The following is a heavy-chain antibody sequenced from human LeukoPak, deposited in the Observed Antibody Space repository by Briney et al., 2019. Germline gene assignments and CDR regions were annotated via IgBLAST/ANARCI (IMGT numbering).Heavy chain of an antibody. V-gene: IGHV3-74*01. Sequence: GGSLRLSCAASGFTLSSYAMTWVRQAPGKGLVWVSRIKSDGSGTSYADSAKGRFTISRDNAKNSLYLQMNSLRAEDSAVYYCARDLNDYYSYYFDYWGQGTLVTVSS. CDR2: IKSDGSGT. CDR1: GFTLSSYA. D-gene: IGHD3-22*01. J-gene: IGHJ4*02. CDR3: ARDLNDYYSYYFDY.